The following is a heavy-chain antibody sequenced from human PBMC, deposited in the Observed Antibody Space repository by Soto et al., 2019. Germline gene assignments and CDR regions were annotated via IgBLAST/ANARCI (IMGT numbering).Heavy chain of an antibody. V-gene: IGHV3-33*01. CDR3: ARGVLAAPLGYCTNGVCYRGYYFDY. D-gene: IGHD2-8*01. CDR2: IWYDGSNK. J-gene: IGHJ4*02. Sequence: GGSLRLSCAASGFTFSSYGMHWVRQAPGKGLEWVAVIWYDGSNKYYADSVKGRFTISRDNSKNTLYLQMNSLRAEDTAVYYCARGVLAAPLGYCTNGVCYRGYYFDYWGQGTLVTVSS. CDR1: GFTFSSYG.